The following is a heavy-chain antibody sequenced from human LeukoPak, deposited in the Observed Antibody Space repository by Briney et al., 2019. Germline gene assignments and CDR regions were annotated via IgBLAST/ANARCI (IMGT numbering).Heavy chain of an antibody. CDR1: GGSFSGYY. Sequence: NPSEILSLTCAVYGGSFSGYYWSWIRQPPGKGLEWIGEINHSGSTNYNPSLKSRVTISVDTSKNQFSLKLSSVTAADTAVYYCARGLVHFDYWGQGTLVTVSS. CDR3: ARGLVHFDY. D-gene: IGHD2-8*02. V-gene: IGHV4-34*01. CDR2: INHSGST. J-gene: IGHJ4*02.